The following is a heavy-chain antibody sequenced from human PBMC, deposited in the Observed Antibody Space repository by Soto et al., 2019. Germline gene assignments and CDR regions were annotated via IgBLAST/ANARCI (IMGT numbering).Heavy chain of an antibody. Sequence: PSETLSLTCTVSGASVSTGYWSWIRQPPGKGLEWIGFMYFGGTTYYNPSLKSRVTISVDRSKNQFSLKLSSVTAADTAVYYCARHFSVDYFDYWGQGALVTVSS. CDR3: ARHFSVDYFDY. V-gene: IGHV4-59*08. CDR2: MYFGGTT. CDR1: GASVSTGY. J-gene: IGHJ4*02.